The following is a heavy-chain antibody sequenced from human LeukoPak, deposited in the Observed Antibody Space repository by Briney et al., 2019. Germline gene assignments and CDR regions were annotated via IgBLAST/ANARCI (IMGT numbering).Heavy chain of an antibody. D-gene: IGHD5-12*01. CDR2: INHSGST. CDR1: GGSFSGYY. J-gene: IGHJ3*02. V-gene: IGHV4-34*01. CDR3: ARASINPERRAFDM. Sequence: PSETLSLTCAVYGGSFSGYYWSWIRQPPGKGLEWIGEINHSGSTNYNPSLKSRVTMSIDTPKNHFSLNLSSVTAADTAIYYCARASINPERRAFDMWSQGSLVTVSS.